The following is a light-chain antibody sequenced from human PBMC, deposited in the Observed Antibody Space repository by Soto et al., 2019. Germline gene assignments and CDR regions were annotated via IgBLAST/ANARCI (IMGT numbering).Light chain of an antibody. CDR2: GAF. Sequence: EIVLTQSPGTLSLSPGERATLSCRASQSVSSSYLAWYQQKPGQAPRLLIYGAFSRATGIPDRFSGSRYGTDFTLTISRLETEDFAMYYCPQYHRSPRTFGQGTRLEIK. V-gene: IGKV3-20*01. CDR1: QSVSSSY. CDR3: PQYHRSPRT. J-gene: IGKJ5*01.